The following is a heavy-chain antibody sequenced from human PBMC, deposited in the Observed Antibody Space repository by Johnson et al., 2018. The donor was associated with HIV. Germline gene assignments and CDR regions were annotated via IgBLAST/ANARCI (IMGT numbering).Heavy chain of an antibody. CDR3: AKDMGVDTAMNPWAFDI. Sequence: QVQLVESGGGVVQPGGSLRLSCAASGFTFSSYGMHWVRQAPGKGLEWVAFIRYDGSNKYYADSVKGRFTISRYNSKNTLYLQMNSLRAEDTAVYYCAKDMGVDTAMNPWAFDIWGQGTMVTVSS. D-gene: IGHD5-18*01. CDR1: GFTFSSYG. J-gene: IGHJ3*02. V-gene: IGHV3-30*02. CDR2: IRYDGSNK.